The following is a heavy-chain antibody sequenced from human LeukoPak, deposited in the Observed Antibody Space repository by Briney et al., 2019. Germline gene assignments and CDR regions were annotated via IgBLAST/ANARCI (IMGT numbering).Heavy chain of an antibody. CDR3: ATYIAARPGDDY. CDR2: IIPIFGTA. CDR1: GGTFSSYA. V-gene: IGHV1-69*05. Sequence: ASVKVSCKASGGTFSSYAISWVRQAPGQGLEWMGGIIPIFGTANYAQKFQGRVTITTDESTSTAYMELSSLRSEDTAVYYCATYIAARPGDDYWGQGTLVTASS. D-gene: IGHD6-6*01. J-gene: IGHJ4*02.